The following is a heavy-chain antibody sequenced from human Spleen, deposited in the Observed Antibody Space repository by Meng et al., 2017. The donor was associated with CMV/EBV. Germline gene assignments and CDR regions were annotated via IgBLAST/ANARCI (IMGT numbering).Heavy chain of an antibody. CDR1: STFSSLY. V-gene: IGHV1-69*05. J-gene: IGHJ5*02. D-gene: IGHD2-2*01. CDR3: VRGVVPAAIKGNWFDP. CDR2: IFPTFATT. Sequence: STFSSLYITWVRQAPGQGLEWMGGIFPTFATTNYAQKFQGRVTITTDESTRIVYMELNSLRSEDTAVYYCVRGVVPAAIKGNWFDPWGPGTPVTVSS.